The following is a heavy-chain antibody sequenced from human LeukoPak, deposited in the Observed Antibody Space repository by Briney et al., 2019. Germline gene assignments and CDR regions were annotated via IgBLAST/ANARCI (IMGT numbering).Heavy chain of an antibody. Sequence: GGSLRLSCAASGFTFSSYSMNWVRQAPGKGLEWVSYISSSSSTIYYADSVKGRFTISRDNAKNSLYLQMNSLRAEDTAVYYCARDNGHGYNDKDYWGQGTLVAVSS. J-gene: IGHJ4*02. CDR3: ARDNGHGYNDKDY. D-gene: IGHD5-24*01. CDR1: GFTFSSYS. V-gene: IGHV3-48*01. CDR2: ISSSSSTI.